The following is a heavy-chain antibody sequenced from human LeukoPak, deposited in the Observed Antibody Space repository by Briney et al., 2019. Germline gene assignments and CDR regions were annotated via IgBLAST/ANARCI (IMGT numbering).Heavy chain of an antibody. D-gene: IGHD1-7*01. J-gene: IGHJ4*02. V-gene: IGHV5-51*01. CDR1: GYSFTNYW. Sequence: GESLKISCKGSGYSFTNYWIAWVRQMPGKGLEWMGVIYPGDSDTRYNPSFQGQVTISADRSFGTAYLQWSSLKASDSAMYYCARREATTGYFDFWVQGPLVTVSS. CDR2: IYPGDSDT. CDR3: ARREATTGYFDF.